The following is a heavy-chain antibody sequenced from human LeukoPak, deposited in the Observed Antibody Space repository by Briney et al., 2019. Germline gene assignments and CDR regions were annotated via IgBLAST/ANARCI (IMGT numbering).Heavy chain of an antibody. V-gene: IGHV4-34*01. CDR3: ARGKYDSNGYYLDY. CDR2: INHSGNT. CDR1: GGSFSGYY. Sequence: PPETLSLTCAVYGGSFSGYYWSWIRQPPGKGLEWTGEINHSGNTNYNPSLKSRVTISQDTSKNQFSLKLSSVTAADTAVYYCARGKYDSNGYYLDYWGQGTLVTVSS. D-gene: IGHD3-22*01. J-gene: IGHJ4*02.